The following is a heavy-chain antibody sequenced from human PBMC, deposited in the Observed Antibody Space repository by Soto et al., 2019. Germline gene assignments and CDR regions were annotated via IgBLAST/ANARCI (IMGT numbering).Heavy chain of an antibody. CDR3: ALRYFDWLLDY. D-gene: IGHD3-9*01. Sequence: TLSLTCTVSGGSISSSSYYWGWIRQPPGKGLEWIGSIYYSGSTYYNPSLKSRVTISVDTSKNQFSLKLSSVTAADTAVYYCALRYFDWLLDYWGQGTLVTVSS. V-gene: IGHV4-39*01. CDR1: GGSISSSSYY. CDR2: IYYSGST. J-gene: IGHJ4*02.